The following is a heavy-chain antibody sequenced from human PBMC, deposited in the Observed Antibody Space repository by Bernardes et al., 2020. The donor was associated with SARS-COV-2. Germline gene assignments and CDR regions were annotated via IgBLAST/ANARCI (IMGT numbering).Heavy chain of an antibody. CDR2: INPNSGGT. Sequence: ASVKVSCKASGYTFTGYYMHWVRQAPGQGLEWMGWINPNSGGTNYAQKFQGWVTMTRDTSISTAYMELSRLRSDDTAVYYCARDFGVVAAAGNYYYYYGMDVWGQGTTVTVSS. CDR3: ARDFGVVAAAGNYYYYYGMDV. V-gene: IGHV1-2*04. J-gene: IGHJ6*02. CDR1: GYTFTGYY. D-gene: IGHD6-13*01.